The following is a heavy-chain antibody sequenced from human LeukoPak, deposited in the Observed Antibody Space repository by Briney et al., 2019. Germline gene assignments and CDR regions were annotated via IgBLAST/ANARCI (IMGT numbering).Heavy chain of an antibody. J-gene: IGHJ3*02. D-gene: IGHD3-10*01. CDR3: ARTGPYGSGSYYKTMDHAFDI. CDR2: IYPGDSDT. V-gene: IGHV5-51*01. Sequence: GESLKISGKGSGYSFTSYWIGWVRQMPGKGLEWMGIIYPGDSDTRYSPSFQGQVTISADKSISTAYLQWSSLKASDTAMYYCARTGPYGSGSYYKTMDHAFDIWGQGTMVTVSS. CDR1: GYSFTSYW.